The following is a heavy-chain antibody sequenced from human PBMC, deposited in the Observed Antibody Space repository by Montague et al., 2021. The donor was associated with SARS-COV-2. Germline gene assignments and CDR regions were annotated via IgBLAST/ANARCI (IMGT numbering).Heavy chain of an antibody. J-gene: IGHJ4*02. CDR2: IYYSGST. Sequence: TLSLTCTASGGSISSGGYYWSWIRQHPGKGLEWIGYIYYSGSTYYNPSLKSRVTISVDTSKNQFSLKLSSVTAADTAVYYCARAQMIFGVVITSFDYWGQGTLVTVSS. V-gene: IGHV4-31*03. CDR3: ARAQMIFGVVITSFDY. D-gene: IGHD3-3*01. CDR1: GGSISSGGYY.